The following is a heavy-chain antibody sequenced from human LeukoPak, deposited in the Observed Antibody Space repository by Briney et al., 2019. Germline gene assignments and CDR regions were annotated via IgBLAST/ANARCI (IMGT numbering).Heavy chain of an antibody. D-gene: IGHD5-18*01. J-gene: IGHJ4*02. Sequence: PGGSLRLSCAASGFTFSSYSMNWVRQAPGKGLEWVSSISSSSSYIYYADSVKGRFTISRDNAKNSLYLQMNSLRAEDTAVYYCARERARGYSYAYDYWGQGTLVTVSS. CDR1: GFTFSSYS. CDR3: ARERARGYSYAYDY. CDR2: ISSSSSYI. V-gene: IGHV3-21*01.